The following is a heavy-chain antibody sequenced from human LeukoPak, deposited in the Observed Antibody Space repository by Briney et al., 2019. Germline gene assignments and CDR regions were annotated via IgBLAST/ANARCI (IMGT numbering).Heavy chain of an antibody. CDR3: AKWGDYDILTGYYVPDY. J-gene: IGHJ4*02. V-gene: IGHV3-23*01. Sequence: PGESLRLSCVASGFTFTNYAMGWVRQAPGKGLEWVSAITGSDGTSHYADSVKGRFTISRDNSKNTLYLQVNSLRAEDTAVYYCAKWGDYDILTGYYVPDYWGQGTLVTVSS. D-gene: IGHD3-9*01. CDR2: ITGSDGTS. CDR1: GFTFTNYA.